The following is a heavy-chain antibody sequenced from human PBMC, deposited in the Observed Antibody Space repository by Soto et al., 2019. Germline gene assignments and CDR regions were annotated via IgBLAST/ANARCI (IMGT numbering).Heavy chain of an antibody. Sequence: QVQLVQSGAEVKKPGASVKVSCKASGYTCTSYGISWVRQAPGQGLAWMGGISANNGNTNYAQKLQGTVTMTTDTSTSTAYMELRSPSSDDTAVYYCARDGYGVDFDYWGQGTLVTVSS. D-gene: IGHD4-17*01. J-gene: IGHJ4*02. CDR2: ISANNGNT. CDR3: ARDGYGVDFDY. CDR1: GYTCTSYG. V-gene: IGHV1-18*01.